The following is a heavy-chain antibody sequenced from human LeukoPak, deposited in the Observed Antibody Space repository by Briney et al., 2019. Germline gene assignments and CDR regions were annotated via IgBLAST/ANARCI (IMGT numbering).Heavy chain of an antibody. V-gene: IGHV4-31*03. D-gene: IGHD6-13*01. CDR3: ARHRIPAADDAFDI. CDR2: IYYSGST. Sequence: SETLSLTCTVSGGSISSGGYYWSWIRQHPGKGLEWIGYIYYSGSTYYNPSLKGRVTISVDTSKNQFSLKLNSVTAADTAVYYCARHRIPAADDAFDIWGQGTMVTVSS. CDR1: GGSISSGGYY. J-gene: IGHJ3*02.